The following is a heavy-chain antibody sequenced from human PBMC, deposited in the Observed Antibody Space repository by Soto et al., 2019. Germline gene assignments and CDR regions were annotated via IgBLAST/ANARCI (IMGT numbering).Heavy chain of an antibody. CDR3: AKEGYCTNGVCRYYYYGMDV. J-gene: IGHJ6*02. V-gene: IGHV3-30*18. D-gene: IGHD2-8*01. CDR1: GFTFSSYG. Sequence: SLRLSCAASGFTFSSYGMHWVRQAPGKGLEWVAVISYDGSNKYYADSVKGRFTISRDNSKNTLYLQMNSLRAEDTAVYYCAKEGYCTNGVCRYYYYGMDVWGQGTTVTVSS. CDR2: ISYDGSNK.